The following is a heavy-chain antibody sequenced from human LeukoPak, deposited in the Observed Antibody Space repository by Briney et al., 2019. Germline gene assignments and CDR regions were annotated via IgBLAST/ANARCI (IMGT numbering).Heavy chain of an antibody. D-gene: IGHD2/OR15-2a*01. CDR1: GFTFDDYA. CDR2: IRSDGSDT. CDR3: ARDWFHAIDY. Sequence: GGSLRLSCAASGFTFDDYAMHWVRQGPGEGLVWVSRIRSDGSDTRYAESVKGRFTISRDNAKNTLYLQMNSLRAEDTAVYYCARDWFHAIDYWGQGTLVTVSS. J-gene: IGHJ4*02. V-gene: IGHV3-74*01.